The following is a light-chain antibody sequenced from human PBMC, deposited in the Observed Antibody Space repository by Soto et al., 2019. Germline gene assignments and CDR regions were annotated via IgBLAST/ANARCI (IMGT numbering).Light chain of an antibody. J-gene: IGKJ2*01. V-gene: IGKV3-11*01. CDR3: QQRSNWLPST. CDR1: QSVSSY. Sequence: EIVLTQSPATLSLSPGERASLSCRASQSVSSYLAWYQQKPGQAPRLLIYDASNRATGIPARFRGSGSGTDFTLTISRLEPEDFGVYYCQQRSNWLPSTFGQGTKVEIK. CDR2: DAS.